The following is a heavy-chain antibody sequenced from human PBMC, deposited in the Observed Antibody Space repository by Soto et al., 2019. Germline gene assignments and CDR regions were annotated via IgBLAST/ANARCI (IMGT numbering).Heavy chain of an antibody. D-gene: IGHD6-6*01. V-gene: IGHV4-34*01. CDR1: GGSFSGYY. J-gene: IGHJ6*02. CDR3: ARGIAAREVYYYSYGMDV. CDR2: INHSGST. Sequence: TLSLTCAVYGGSFSGYYWSWIRQPPGKGLEWIGEINHSGSTNYNPSLKSRVTISVDTSKNQFSLKLSSVTAADTAVYYCARGIAAREVYYYSYGMDVWGQGTTVTVSS.